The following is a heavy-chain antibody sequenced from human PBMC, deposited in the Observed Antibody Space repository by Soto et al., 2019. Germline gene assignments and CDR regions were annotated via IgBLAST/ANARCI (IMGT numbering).Heavy chain of an antibody. Sequence: ASVKVSCKASGFTFSNYGLNWVRQAPGQGLEWMGWVSANNGHTNYAQNLQGRVSMTTDTSTSTAYMELRGLTFDDTAVYYCARDIESVTAKHFFYYYAMDVWGQGATVTVSS. J-gene: IGHJ6*02. CDR2: VSANNGHT. CDR3: ARDIESVTAKHFFYYYAMDV. V-gene: IGHV1-18*01. D-gene: IGHD2-8*01. CDR1: GFTFSNYG.